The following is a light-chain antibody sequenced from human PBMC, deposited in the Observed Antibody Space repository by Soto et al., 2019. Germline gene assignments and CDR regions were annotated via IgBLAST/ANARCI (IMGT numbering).Light chain of an antibody. CDR3: QKYET. CDR1: QGISNY. V-gene: IGKV1-27*01. J-gene: IGKJ1*01. CDR2: AAS. Sequence: DIQMPHSPSSLCASVGDRFTITCRASQGISNYLAWYQQKPGKVPKLLIYAASTLQSGVPSRFSGSGSGTDFTLTISSLQPEDVATYYCQKYETFGQGTRWIS.